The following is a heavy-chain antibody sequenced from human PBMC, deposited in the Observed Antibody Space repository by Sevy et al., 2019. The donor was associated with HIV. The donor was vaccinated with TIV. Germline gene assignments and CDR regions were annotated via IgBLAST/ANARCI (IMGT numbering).Heavy chain of an antibody. CDR1: GFTVSSNY. V-gene: IGHV3-53*01. CDR3: ARDYGSGSPQKYYYYGMDV. Sequence: GGSLRLSCAASGFTVSSNYMSWVRQAPGKGLEWVSVIYSGGSRYYADSVKGRFTISRDNSKNTLYFQMNSLRAEDTAVYSCARDYGSGSPQKYYYYGMDVWGQGTTVTVSS. CDR2: IYSGGSR. J-gene: IGHJ6*02. D-gene: IGHD3-10*01.